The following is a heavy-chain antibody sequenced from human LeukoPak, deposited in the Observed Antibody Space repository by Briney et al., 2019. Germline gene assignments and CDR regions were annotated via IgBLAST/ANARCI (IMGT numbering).Heavy chain of an antibody. V-gene: IGHV1-18*01. D-gene: IGHD1-7*01. Sequence: ASVKVSCKASGYTFTSYGISWVRQAPGQGLEWMGWISAYNGNTNYAQKLQGRVTMTRDTSISTAYMELSRLRSDDTAVYYCARDAGPYNWNYGNDYWGQGTLVTVSS. J-gene: IGHJ4*02. CDR2: ISAYNGNT. CDR1: GYTFTSYG. CDR3: ARDAGPYNWNYGNDY.